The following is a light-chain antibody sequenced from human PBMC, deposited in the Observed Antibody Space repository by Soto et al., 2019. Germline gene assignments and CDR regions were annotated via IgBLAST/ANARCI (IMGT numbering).Light chain of an antibody. V-gene: IGLV2-14*01. CDR3: SSYTGSSTLL. CDR2: EVS. Sequence: QSVLTQPASVSGSPGQSITISCTGTSRDVGGYNYVSWYHQHPGKAPKLMIYEVSNRPSGVSNRFSGSKSGKTASLTISGLQAEDEGDYYFSSYTGSSTLLFGGGTKLTVL. CDR1: SRDVGGYNY. J-gene: IGLJ2*01.